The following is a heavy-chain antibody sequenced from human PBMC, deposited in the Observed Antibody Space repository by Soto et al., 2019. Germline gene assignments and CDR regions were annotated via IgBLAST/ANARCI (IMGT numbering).Heavy chain of an antibody. Sequence: VQLVESGGGLVKPGGSLRLSCAASGFTFSSYSMNWVRQAPGKGLEWVSSISSSSSYIYYADSVKGRFTISRDNAKNSLYLQMNSLRAEDTAVYYCARGSYDFWSGYYSPYYYGMDVWGQGTTVTVSS. CDR1: GFTFSSYS. CDR3: ARGSYDFWSGYYSPYYYGMDV. D-gene: IGHD3-3*01. V-gene: IGHV3-21*01. J-gene: IGHJ6*02. CDR2: ISSSSSYI.